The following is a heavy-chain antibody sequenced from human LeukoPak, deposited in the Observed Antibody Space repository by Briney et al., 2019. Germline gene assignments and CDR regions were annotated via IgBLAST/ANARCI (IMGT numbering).Heavy chain of an antibody. CDR1: GFTFSSYG. Sequence: GGSLRLSCAASGFTFSSYGMHWVRQAPGKGLEWVAVISYDGSNKYYADSVKGRFTISRDNSKNTLYLQMNSLRAEDTAVYYCAGVGEETGLPTEFGMDHWGQGTLVTVP. CDR3: AGVGEETGLPTEFGMDH. V-gene: IGHV3-30*03. J-gene: IGHJ4*02. CDR2: ISYDGSNK. D-gene: IGHD3-10*01.